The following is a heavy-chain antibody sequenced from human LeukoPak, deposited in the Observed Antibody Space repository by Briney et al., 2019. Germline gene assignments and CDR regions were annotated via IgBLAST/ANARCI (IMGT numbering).Heavy chain of an antibody. CDR1: GGSISSYY. J-gene: IGHJ4*02. V-gene: IGHV4-59*08. CDR2: IYYSGST. D-gene: IGHD3-10*01. CDR3: ARKDHRGAENFFDY. Sequence: PSETLSLTCTVSGGSISSYYWSWIRQPPGKGLEWIGYIYYSGSTNYSPSLKGRVTISVDTSKNQFSLKLSSVTAADTAVYYCARKDHRGAENFFDYWGQGTLVTVSS.